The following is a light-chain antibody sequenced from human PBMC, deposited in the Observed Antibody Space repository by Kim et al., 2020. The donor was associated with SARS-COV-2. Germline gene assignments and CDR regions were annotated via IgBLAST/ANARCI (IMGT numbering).Light chain of an antibody. CDR1: SSDVGGYNY. CDR3: TSYTSSAPWV. Sequence: QSALTQPASVSGSPGQSITISCTGTSSDVGGYNYVSWYQQFPGKAPKLLIYDVSNRPSGVSNRFSGSKSANTASLTISGLQAEDEADYYCTSYTSSAPWVFAGRTKLTV. CDR2: DVS. J-gene: IGLJ3*02. V-gene: IGLV2-14*03.